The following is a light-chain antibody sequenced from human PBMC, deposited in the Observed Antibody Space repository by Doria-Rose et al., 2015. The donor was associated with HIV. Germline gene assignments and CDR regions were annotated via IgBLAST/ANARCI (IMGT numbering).Light chain of an antibody. CDR3: QQYYDTPS. CDR2: WAS. J-gene: IGKJ3*01. CDR1: QSLLYTSKNY. V-gene: IGKV4-1*01. Sequence: DIRVTQSLESLGMSLGERATLNCKSNQSLLYTSKNYLAWYQQKPGQPPKLLIYWASTRQSGVPARFSGSGSGTDFTLTIISLEAEDVAVYYCQQYYDTPSFAPGTTVDTK.